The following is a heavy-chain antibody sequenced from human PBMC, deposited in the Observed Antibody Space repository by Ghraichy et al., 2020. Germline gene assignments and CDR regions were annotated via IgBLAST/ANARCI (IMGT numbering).Heavy chain of an antibody. J-gene: IGHJ4*02. V-gene: IGHV3-49*03. CDR1: GFTFGDFP. CDR3: SRAISPTVGLWYFDY. Sequence: GGSLRLSCAASGFTFGDFPLSWYRQAPGKGLEWVTFITTKPYGETAHYAASVLGRFTISRDDSMGVAYLQMSSLTAEDTARYFCSRAISPTVGLWYFDYWGQGTVVTVSS. CDR2: ITTKPYGETA. D-gene: IGHD4-23*01.